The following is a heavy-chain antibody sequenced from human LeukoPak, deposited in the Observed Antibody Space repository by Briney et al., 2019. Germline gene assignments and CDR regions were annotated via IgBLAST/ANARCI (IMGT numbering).Heavy chain of an antibody. Sequence: GASVKVSCKASGYTFTSYGISWVRQAPGQGLEWMGWISAYNGNTNYAQKLQGRVTMTTDTSTSTAYMELRSLRSDDTAVYYCARGSPPCDFWSGYYYYYYYMDVWGKGTTVTVSS. CDR2: ISAYNGNT. CDR1: GYTFTSYG. CDR3: ARGSPPCDFWSGYYYYYYYMDV. J-gene: IGHJ6*03. D-gene: IGHD3-3*01. V-gene: IGHV1-18*01.